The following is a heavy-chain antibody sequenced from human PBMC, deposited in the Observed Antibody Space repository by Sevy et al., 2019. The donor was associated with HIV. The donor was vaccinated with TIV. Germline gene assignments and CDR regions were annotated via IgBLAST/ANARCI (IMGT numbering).Heavy chain of an antibody. CDR1: GFTFSSYA. V-gene: IGHV3-23*01. CDR3: AKAIVVVGATAWFDP. D-gene: IGHD2-15*01. CDR2: ISGSGGST. Sequence: GGSLRLSCAASGFTFSSYAMSWVRQAPGKGLEWVSAISGSGGSTYYVDSVKGRFTISRDNSKNTLYLQMNSLRAEDTAVYYCAKAIVVVGATAWFDPWGQGTLVTVSS. J-gene: IGHJ5*02.